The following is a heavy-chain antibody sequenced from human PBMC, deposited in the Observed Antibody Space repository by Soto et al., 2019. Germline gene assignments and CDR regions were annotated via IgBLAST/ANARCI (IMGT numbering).Heavy chain of an antibody. Sequence: ESLKISCNASVYTFTRQSLGWVRQMPGRVLEWMGIIYPGDSDTRYSPSFQGQVTISADKSITTAYLQWSSLKASDTAMYYCARHSTTNYDILTGYPRSWFDS. V-gene: IGHV5-51*01. CDR2: IYPGDSDT. CDR3: ARHSTTNYDILTGYPRSWFDS. J-gene: IGHJ5*01. D-gene: IGHD3-9*01. CDR1: VYTFTRQS.